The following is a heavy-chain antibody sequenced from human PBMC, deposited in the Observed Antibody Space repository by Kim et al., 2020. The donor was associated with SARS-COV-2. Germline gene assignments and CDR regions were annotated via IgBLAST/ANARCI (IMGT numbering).Heavy chain of an antibody. CDR3: ARIGDY. Sequence: YTGDSDPRYSPSFQGQVTISADKSISTAYLKWSSLKASDTAMYYCARIGDYWGQGTLVTVSS. J-gene: IGHJ4*02. V-gene: IGHV5-51*01. CDR2: YTGDSDP. D-gene: IGHD2-15*01.